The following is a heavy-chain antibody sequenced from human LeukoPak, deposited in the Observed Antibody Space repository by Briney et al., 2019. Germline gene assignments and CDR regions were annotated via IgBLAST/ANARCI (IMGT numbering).Heavy chain of an antibody. V-gene: IGHV1-46*01. D-gene: IGHD2-2*02. Sequence: AASVKVSCKASGYTFTSYYMHWVRQAPGQGLGWMGIINPSGGSTSYAQKFQGRVTMTRDTSISTAYMELSRLRSDDTAVCYCAREGVDIVVVPAAIQFLGYWGQGTLVTVSS. CDR3: AREGVDIVVVPAAIQFLGY. J-gene: IGHJ4*02. CDR2: INPSGGST. CDR1: GYTFTSYY.